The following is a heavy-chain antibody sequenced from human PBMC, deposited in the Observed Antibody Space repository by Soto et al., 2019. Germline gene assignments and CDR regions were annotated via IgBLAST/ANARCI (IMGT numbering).Heavy chain of an antibody. CDR3: ARAKPYCSSTSCYLKRWFDP. D-gene: IGHD2-2*01. Sequence: QVQLVQSGAEVKKPGASVKVSCKASGYTFTGYYMHWVRQVPGQGLEWMGWINPNSGGTNYAQKFQGRVTMTRDTSISTAYMELSRLRSDDTAVYYCARAKPYCSSTSCYLKRWFDPWGQGTLVTVSS. J-gene: IGHJ5*02. CDR1: GYTFTGYY. V-gene: IGHV1-2*02. CDR2: INPNSGGT.